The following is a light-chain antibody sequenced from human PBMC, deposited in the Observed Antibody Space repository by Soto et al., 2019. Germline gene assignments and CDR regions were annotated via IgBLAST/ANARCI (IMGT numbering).Light chain of an antibody. Sequence: DIQMTQSPSSVSASVGDRVTITCRASQDISTWLAWYQQKPGKAPKFVIFAASTLQSGVPSRFSGSGSGTDFTLTISNLQPEDFATYYCQQANSFPITFGQGTRLEIK. CDR3: QQANSFPIT. J-gene: IGKJ5*01. CDR2: AAS. CDR1: QDISTW. V-gene: IGKV1-12*01.